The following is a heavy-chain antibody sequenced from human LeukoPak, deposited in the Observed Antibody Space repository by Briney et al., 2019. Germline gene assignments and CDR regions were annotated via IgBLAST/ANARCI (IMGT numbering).Heavy chain of an antibody. D-gene: IGHD5-18*01. CDR3: ARAAGDTYGYRYYFDY. CDR1: GYIFTNYA. V-gene: IGHV1-46*01. J-gene: IGHJ4*02. CDR2: INPNGGST. Sequence: ASVKVSCKASGYIFTNYAMTWVRQAPGQGLEWMGLINPNGGSTTYAQKFQGRVTMTRDASTSTVYMELTSLRSEDTAVYYCARAAGDTYGYRYYFDYWGQGTLVAVSS.